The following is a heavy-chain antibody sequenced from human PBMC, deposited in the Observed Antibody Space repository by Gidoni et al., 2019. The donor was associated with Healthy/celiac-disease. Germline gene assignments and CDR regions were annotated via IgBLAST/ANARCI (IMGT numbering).Heavy chain of an antibody. CDR2: IYDSGST. CDR3: ARLGGVDTAMVEGDWYFDL. D-gene: IGHD5-18*01. CDR1: GGSISSGGYY. V-gene: IGHV4-31*03. J-gene: IGHJ2*01. Sequence: QVQLQESGPGLVKPSQTLSLTCTVSGGSISSGGYYWSWIRQHPGKGLEWIGYIYDSGSTYYNPSLKSRVTISVDTSKNQFSLKLSSVTAADTAVYYCARLGGVDTAMVEGDWYFDLWGRGTLVTVSS.